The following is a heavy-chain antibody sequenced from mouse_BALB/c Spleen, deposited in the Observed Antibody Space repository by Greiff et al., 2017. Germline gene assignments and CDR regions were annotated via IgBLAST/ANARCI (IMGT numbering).Heavy chain of an antibody. J-gene: IGHJ3*01. Sequence: VQLVESGPGLVAPSQSLSITCTVSGFSLTSYGVHWVRQPPGKGLEWLGVIWAGGSTNYNSALMSRLSISKDNSKSQVFLKMNSLQTDDTAMYYCARESPPGTGFAYWGQGTLVTVSA. CDR3: ARESPPGTGFAY. CDR1: GFSLTSYG. D-gene: IGHD4-1*01. CDR2: IWAGGST. V-gene: IGHV2-9*02.